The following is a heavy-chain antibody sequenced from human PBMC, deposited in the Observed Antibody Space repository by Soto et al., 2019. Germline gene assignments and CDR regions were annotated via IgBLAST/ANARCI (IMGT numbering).Heavy chain of an antibody. D-gene: IGHD1-20*01. V-gene: IGHV3-11*01. J-gene: IGHJ6*02. CDR3: AREPLTGTTYYCYYGMDV. CDR2: ISSSGSTI. CDR1: GFTFSDYY. Sequence: QVQLVESGGGLVKPGGSLRLSCAASGFTFSDYYMSWIRQAPGKGLEWVSYISSSGSTIYYADSVKGRFTISRDNAKNSPYLQMNSLRAEDTAVYYCAREPLTGTTYYCYYGMDVWGQGTTVTVSS.